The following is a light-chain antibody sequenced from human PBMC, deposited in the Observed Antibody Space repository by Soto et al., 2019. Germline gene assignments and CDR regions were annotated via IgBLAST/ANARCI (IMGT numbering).Light chain of an antibody. Sequence: DIQMTQSPSSLSASVGDRVTITCRASQSISSYLNWYQQKPGKAPKLLMYAASSLQSGVPSRFNGSGSGTDFTLTISSLQPEDFAIYYCQQSYSNPRTFGQGTKVEIK. CDR1: QSISSY. V-gene: IGKV1-39*01. CDR2: AAS. CDR3: QQSYSNPRT. J-gene: IGKJ1*01.